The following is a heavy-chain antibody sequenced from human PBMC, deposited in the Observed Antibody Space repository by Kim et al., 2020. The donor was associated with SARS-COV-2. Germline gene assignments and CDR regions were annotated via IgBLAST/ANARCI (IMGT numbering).Heavy chain of an antibody. Sequence: SETLSLTCAVYGGSFSGYYWSWIRQPPGKGLEWIGEINHSGSTNYNPSLKSRVTISVDTSKNQFSLKLSSVTAADTAVYYCARGSTTGTTMPGGSLGYWGQGTLVTVSS. CDR3: ARGSTTGTTMPGGSLGY. CDR1: GGSFSGYY. J-gene: IGHJ4*02. D-gene: IGHD1-1*01. CDR2: INHSGST. V-gene: IGHV4-34*01.